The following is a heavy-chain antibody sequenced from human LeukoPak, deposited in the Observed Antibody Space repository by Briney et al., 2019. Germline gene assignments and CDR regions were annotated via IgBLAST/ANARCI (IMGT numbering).Heavy chain of an antibody. J-gene: IGHJ4*02. D-gene: IGHD6-13*01. CDR3: AKDPHIAAAGSDY. V-gene: IGHV3-23*01. CDR1: GFTFSSYA. Sequence: GGSLRLPCAASGFTFSSYAMSWVRQAPGKGLEWVSAISGSGGSTYYADSVKGRFTISRDNSKNTLYLQMNSPRAEDTAVYYCAKDPHIAAAGSDYWGQGTLVTVSS. CDR2: ISGSGGST.